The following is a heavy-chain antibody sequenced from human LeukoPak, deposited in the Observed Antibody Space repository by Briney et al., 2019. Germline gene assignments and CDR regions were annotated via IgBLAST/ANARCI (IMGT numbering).Heavy chain of an antibody. CDR2: INHSGRA. V-gene: IGHV4-34*01. J-gene: IGHJ4*02. D-gene: IGHD3-10*01. Sequence: PSETLSLTCAVYGGSFSGYYWSWIRQSPGKGLEWIGEINHSGRANYNSSLKSRVTISVDTSKNQFSLKLTSVTAADTAVYYCARDGRGPTRESLDYWGQGTLVTVSS. CDR1: GGSFSGYY. CDR3: ARDGRGPTRESLDY.